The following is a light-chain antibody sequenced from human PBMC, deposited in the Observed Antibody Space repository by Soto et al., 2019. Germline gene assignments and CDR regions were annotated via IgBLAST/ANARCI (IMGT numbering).Light chain of an antibody. CDR2: GAS. CDR1: QSVDIN. CDR3: QQYRNWPRT. J-gene: IGKJ1*01. V-gene: IGKV3-15*01. Sequence: EIVLTQSPATLSVSQGDRVTLSCSASQSVDINLAWYQQRPGQAPRLLVYGASTKATDMPGRFSGRGSGTEFTLTINNLQSEDFAVYYCQQYRNWPRTFGQGTKVDI.